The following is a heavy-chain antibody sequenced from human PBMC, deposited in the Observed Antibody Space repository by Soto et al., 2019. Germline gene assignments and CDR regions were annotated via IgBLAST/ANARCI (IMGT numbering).Heavy chain of an antibody. CDR2: IYPGDSDT. CDR1: GYSFTSYW. J-gene: IGHJ3*02. V-gene: IGHV5-51*01. CDR3: ARHSRYSSSWSYDDAFDI. Sequence: PGESLKISCKGSGYSFTSYWIGWVRQMPGKGLEWMGIIYPGDSDTRYSPSFQGQVTISADKSISTAYLQWSSLKASDTAMYYCARHSRYSSSWSYDDAFDIWGQGKMVTVSS. D-gene: IGHD6-13*01.